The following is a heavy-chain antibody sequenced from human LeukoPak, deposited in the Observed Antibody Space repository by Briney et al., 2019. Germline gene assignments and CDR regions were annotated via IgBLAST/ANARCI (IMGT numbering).Heavy chain of an antibody. CDR3: ARALAAAAGRRAGMMGD. Sequence: ASVKVSCKASGYTFTRYYMHWVRQAPGQGLERMGIINAGGGGTSYAQKFQDRVIMTRDMSTSTVYMELSSLRSEDAAVYYCARALAAAAGRRAGMMGDWGQGTLVTVSS. J-gene: IGHJ4*02. D-gene: IGHD6-13*01. CDR2: INAGGGGT. CDR1: GYTFTRYY. V-gene: IGHV1-46*01.